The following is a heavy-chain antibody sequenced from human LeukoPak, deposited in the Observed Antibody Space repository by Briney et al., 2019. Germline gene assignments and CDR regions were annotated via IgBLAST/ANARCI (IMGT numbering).Heavy chain of an antibody. CDR3: ARSIVSSSWTYYYYYYGMDV. D-gene: IGHD6-13*01. CDR1: GGSISSYY. V-gene: IGHV4-59*01. CDR2: IYYSGST. J-gene: IGHJ6*02. Sequence: PETLSLTCTVSGGSISSYYWSWIRQPPGKGLEWIGYIYYSGSTNYNPSLKSRVTISVDTSKNQFSLKLSSVTAADTAVYYCARSIVSSSWTYYYYYYGMDVWGQGTTVTVSS.